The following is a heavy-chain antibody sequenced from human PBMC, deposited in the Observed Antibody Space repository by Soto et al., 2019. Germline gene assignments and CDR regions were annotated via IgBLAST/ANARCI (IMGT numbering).Heavy chain of an antibody. J-gene: IGHJ4*02. CDR3: ARALTYCGGDCYSGMDY. V-gene: IGHV1-69*01. CDR2: IIPICGTA. D-gene: IGHD2-21*02. CDR1: GCTFSSYA. Sequence: QVQLVQSGAEVKKPGSSVKVSCKASGCTFSSYAISWVRQAPGQGLEWKGGIIPICGTANYAQKFKGRVTITADESTSTAYMELSSLRSEDTAVYYCARALTYCGGDCYSGMDYWGQGTLVTVSS.